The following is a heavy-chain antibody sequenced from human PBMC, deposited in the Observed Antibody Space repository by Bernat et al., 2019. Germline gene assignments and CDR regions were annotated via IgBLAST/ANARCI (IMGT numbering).Heavy chain of an antibody. Sequence: QVQLQESGPGLVKPSETLSLTCTVSGGSISSYYWSWIRQPPGKGLEWIGYIYYSGSTNYNPSLKSRVTISVDTSKNQFSLKLSSVTDADTAVYYCARYYYDSSGYSYYFDYWGQGTLVTVSS. J-gene: IGHJ4*02. CDR2: IYYSGST. CDR3: ARYYYDSSGYSYYFDY. CDR1: GGSISSYY. V-gene: IGHV4-59*01. D-gene: IGHD3-22*01.